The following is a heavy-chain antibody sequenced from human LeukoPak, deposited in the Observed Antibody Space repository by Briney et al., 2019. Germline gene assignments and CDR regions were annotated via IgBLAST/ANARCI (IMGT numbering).Heavy chain of an antibody. Sequence: PGGSLRLSCAASGFTFSDYYMTWICQAPGKGLEWVSYISSSGSTIYYADSVKGRFTISRDNTKNSLYLQMNSLRAEDTALYYCARDPYDTGGYAAFDIWGQGTMVTVSS. CDR3: ARDPYDTGGYAAFDI. CDR1: GFTFSDYY. CDR2: ISSSGSTI. D-gene: IGHD3-22*01. V-gene: IGHV3-11*04. J-gene: IGHJ3*02.